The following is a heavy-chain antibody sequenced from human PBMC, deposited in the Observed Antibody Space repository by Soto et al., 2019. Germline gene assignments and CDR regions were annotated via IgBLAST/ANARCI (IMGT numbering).Heavy chain of an antibody. CDR3: ARDLSPYSDYYDGSTSETWFGP. CDR1: GFTFSDYY. V-gene: IGHV3-11*01. Sequence: QVQLVASGGGLVQPGGSLRLSCAASGFTFSDYYMSWLRQPPGKGLEWVSYISKSGSIIHFADSVKGRFAISRDNAKNTLYLQMSSQRAEDTALYYCARDLSPYSDYYDGSTSETWFGPWGQGTLVTVSS. D-gene: IGHD3-16*01. J-gene: IGHJ5*02. CDR2: ISKSGSII.